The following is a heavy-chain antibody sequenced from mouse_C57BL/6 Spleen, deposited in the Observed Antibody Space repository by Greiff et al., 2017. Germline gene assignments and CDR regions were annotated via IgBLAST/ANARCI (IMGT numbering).Heavy chain of an antibody. D-gene: IGHD1-1*01. CDR3: ARGGYYGRFDY. V-gene: IGHV1-80*01. Sequence: QVQLKQSGAELVKPGASVKISCKASGYAFSSYWMNWVKQRPGKGLEWIGQIYPGDGDTNYNGKFKGKATLTADKSSSTAYMQLSSLTSEDSAVYFCARGGYYGRFDYWGQGTTLTVSS. CDR1: GYAFSSYW. CDR2: IYPGDGDT. J-gene: IGHJ2*01.